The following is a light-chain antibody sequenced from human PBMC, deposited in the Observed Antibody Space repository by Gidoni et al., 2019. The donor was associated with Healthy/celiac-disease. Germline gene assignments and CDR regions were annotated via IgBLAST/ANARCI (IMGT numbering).Light chain of an antibody. J-gene: IGKJ2*01. Sequence: EIVMTQSPATLSVSPGERATLSCRASQSVSSNFDSSQQKPGQAHGLLIYSASTRATGIPPRDSGSGTGTEFNLTISSMQSEDFAVYYYQQYNNWTPAYTFGQGTKVEIK. CDR3: QQYNNWTPAYT. V-gene: IGKV3-15*01. CDR1: QSVSSN. CDR2: SAS.